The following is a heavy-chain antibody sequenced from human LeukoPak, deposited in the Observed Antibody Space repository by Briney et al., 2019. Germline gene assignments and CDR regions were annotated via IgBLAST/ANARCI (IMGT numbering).Heavy chain of an antibody. Sequence: GGSLRLSCAASGFSFSSYAMHWVRQAPGKGLEWVAIITSDGNNKHYGDSVKGRFTISRDNSENTLYLQMNSLRAEDTALYYCARESGALRGYSYGHWGQGTLVTVSS. CDR2: ITSDGNNK. V-gene: IGHV3-30*04. D-gene: IGHD5-18*01. J-gene: IGHJ4*02. CDR1: GFSFSSYA. CDR3: ARESGALRGYSYGH.